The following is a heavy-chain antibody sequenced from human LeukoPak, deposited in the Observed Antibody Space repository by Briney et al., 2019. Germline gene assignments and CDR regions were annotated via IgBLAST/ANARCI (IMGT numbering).Heavy chain of an antibody. J-gene: IGHJ6*02. CDR1: GYTFTGYY. D-gene: IGHD3-10*01. CDR3: ARARYYGSGSYYRYYGMDV. V-gene: IGHV1-2*04. CDR2: INPNSGGT. Sequence: GASVKVSCKASGYTFTGYYMHWVRQAPGQGLEWMGWINPNSGGTNYAQKFQGWVTMTRDTSISTAYMELSRLRSDDTAVYYCARARYYGSGSYYRYYGMDVWGQGTTVTVSS.